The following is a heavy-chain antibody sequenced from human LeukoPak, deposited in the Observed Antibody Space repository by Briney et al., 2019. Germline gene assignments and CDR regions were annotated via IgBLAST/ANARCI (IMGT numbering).Heavy chain of an antibody. CDR1: GFSLSGYW. V-gene: IGHV3-7*01. Sequence: GGSLRLSCTASGFSLSGYWMSWVRQAPGKGLEWVANIGKDGSAIHYADSVKGRFTISRDNAKNSLSLQMNSLRADHTAIYYCARDLNFYATDYWGQGTLVTVSS. CDR2: IGKDGSAI. D-gene: IGHD2/OR15-2a*01. J-gene: IGHJ4*02. CDR3: ARDLNFYATDY.